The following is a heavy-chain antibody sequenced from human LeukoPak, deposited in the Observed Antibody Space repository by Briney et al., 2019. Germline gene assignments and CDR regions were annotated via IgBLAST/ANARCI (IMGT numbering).Heavy chain of an antibody. Sequence: ASVKVSCKASGYTFTNFGVSWVRQAPGQGPEWMGWISPYNGNTDYPQKVQGRVTMTTDTSTSTAYMELRSLTSDDTAVYYCARGGVGHCSGGSCPTSWFDPWGQGTLVTVSS. J-gene: IGHJ5*02. CDR3: ARGGVGHCSGGSCPTSWFDP. CDR2: ISPYNGNT. D-gene: IGHD2-15*01. V-gene: IGHV1-18*01. CDR1: GYTFTNFG.